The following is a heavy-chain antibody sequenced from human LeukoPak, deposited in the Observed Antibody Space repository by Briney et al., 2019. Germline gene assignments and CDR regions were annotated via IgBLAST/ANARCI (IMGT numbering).Heavy chain of an antibody. CDR2: ISGSGGNT. CDR1: GFTFSNYG. Sequence: GGSLRLSCAASGFTFSNYGMSWVRQAPGKGLEWVSTISGSGGNTYYADSVKGRFTISRDTSKNTLYLQMNSPRAEDTAVYYCAKLSGGGYSYGYTATFDYWGQGTLVTVSS. CDR3: AKLSGGGYSYGYTATFDY. D-gene: IGHD5-18*01. V-gene: IGHV3-23*01. J-gene: IGHJ4*02.